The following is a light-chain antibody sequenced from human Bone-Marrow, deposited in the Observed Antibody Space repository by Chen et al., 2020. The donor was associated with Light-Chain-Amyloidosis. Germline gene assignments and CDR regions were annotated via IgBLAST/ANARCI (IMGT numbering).Light chain of an antibody. CDR2: GSS. CDR1: QTTSTNY. Sequence: EIVLTQSPGTLSLSPGEGANPSCRASQTTSTNYLTWYQQKLGQAPRLLIYGSSSRATGIPDRFTGSGSGTDFTLSINRLEPEDNAMYYCQQYGTSPLTFGGGTKVEIK. CDR3: QQYGTSPLT. J-gene: IGKJ4*01. V-gene: IGKV3-20*01.